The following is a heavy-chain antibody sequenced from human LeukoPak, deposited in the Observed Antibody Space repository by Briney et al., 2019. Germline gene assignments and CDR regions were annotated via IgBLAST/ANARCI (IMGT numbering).Heavy chain of an antibody. Sequence: ASVKLSCKASGYTFTGYYMHWVRQAPGQGLEWMGWINPNSGGTNYAQKFQGRVTMTRDTSISTAYMELSRLRSDDTAVYYCARDAVGPLKNAFDIWGQGTMVTVSS. D-gene: IGHD6-19*01. CDR3: ARDAVGPLKNAFDI. CDR2: INPNSGGT. V-gene: IGHV1-2*02. J-gene: IGHJ3*02. CDR1: GYTFTGYY.